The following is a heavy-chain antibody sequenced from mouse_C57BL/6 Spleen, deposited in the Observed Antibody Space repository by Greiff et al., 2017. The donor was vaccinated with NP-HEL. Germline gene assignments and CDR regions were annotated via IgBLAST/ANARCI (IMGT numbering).Heavy chain of an antibody. CDR2: ISYDGSN. V-gene: IGHV3-6*01. CDR3: ARKELLLAMDY. Sequence: DVQLQESGPGLVKPSQSLSLTCSVTGYSITSGYYWNWIRQFPGNKLEWMGYISYDGSNNYNPSLKNRISITRDTSKNQFFLKLNSVTTEDTATYYCARKELLLAMDYWGQGTSVTVSS. CDR1: GYSITSGYY. D-gene: IGHD2-1*01. J-gene: IGHJ4*01.